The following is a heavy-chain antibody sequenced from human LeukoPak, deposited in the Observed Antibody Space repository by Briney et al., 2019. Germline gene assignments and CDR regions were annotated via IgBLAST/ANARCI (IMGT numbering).Heavy chain of an antibody. V-gene: IGHV1-18*01. CDR3: ARAPPTPKSNVVAATPVFDY. CDR1: GYTFTSYG. Sequence: ASVKVSCKASGYTFTSYGISWVRQAPGQGLEWMGWISAYNGNTNYAQKLQGRVTMTTDTPTSTAYMELRSLRSDDTAVYYCARAPPTPKSNVVAATPVFDYWGQGTLVTVSS. J-gene: IGHJ4*02. D-gene: IGHD2-15*01. CDR2: ISAYNGNT.